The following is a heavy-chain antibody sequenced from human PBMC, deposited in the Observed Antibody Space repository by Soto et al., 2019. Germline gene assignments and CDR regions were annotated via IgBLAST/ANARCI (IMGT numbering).Heavy chain of an antibody. CDR3: ARGIRNYYGADV. D-gene: IGHD2-21*01. CDR1: GFTFTDYW. J-gene: IGHJ6*02. CDR2: IKFDGITA. V-gene: IGHV3-74*01. Sequence: GGSLRLSCVASGFTFTDYWMHWVRQAPGQGLVWVSRIKFDGITASYADSVNGRFTISRDNAKNTVYLQMDSLRAEDTGMYYCARGIRNYYGADVWGQGTTVTVSS.